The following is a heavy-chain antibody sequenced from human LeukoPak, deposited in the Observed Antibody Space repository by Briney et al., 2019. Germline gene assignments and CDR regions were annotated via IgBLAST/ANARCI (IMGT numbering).Heavy chain of an antibody. CDR2: INPNSGGT. D-gene: IGHD2-2*01. J-gene: IGHJ4*02. V-gene: IGHV1-2*06. CDR1: GYTFTGYY. CDR3: ARVAGYCRSTSAAGGSCYSPDY. Sequence: ASVKVSCKASGYTFTGYYMHWMLQAPGQGLEWMGRINPNSGGTNYAQKFQGRVTMTRDTSISTAYMELSRLRSDDTAVYYCARVAGYCRSTSAAGGSCYSPDYWGQGTLVTVSS.